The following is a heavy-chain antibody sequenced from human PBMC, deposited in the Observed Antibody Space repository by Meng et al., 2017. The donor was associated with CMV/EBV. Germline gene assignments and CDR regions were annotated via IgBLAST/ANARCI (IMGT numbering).Heavy chain of an antibody. Sequence: GESLKISCVASGFTSRTYWMSWVRQAPGKGLEWVANMNQDGSHKHYVDSVKGRFTISADNAKNSLYLQMNSLRAGDTAVYYCSKNGGWLIEHWGQGTMVTVSS. CDR2: MNQDGSHK. CDR3: SKNGGWLIEH. CDR1: GFTSRTYW. V-gene: IGHV3-7*01. J-gene: IGHJ1*01. D-gene: IGHD3-16*01.